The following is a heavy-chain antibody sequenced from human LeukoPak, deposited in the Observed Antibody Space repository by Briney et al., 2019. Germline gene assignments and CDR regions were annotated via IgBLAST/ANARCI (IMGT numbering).Heavy chain of an antibody. CDR1: GFTFSSYS. Sequence: GGSLRLSCAASGFTFSSYSMNWVRQAPGKGLEWVSSISSSSSYIYYADSVKGRFTISRDNAKNSLYLQMNSLRAEGTAVYYCARDPDYGGIGAFDIWGQGTMVTVSS. CDR2: ISSSSSYI. V-gene: IGHV3-21*01. D-gene: IGHD4-23*01. CDR3: ARDPDYGGIGAFDI. J-gene: IGHJ3*02.